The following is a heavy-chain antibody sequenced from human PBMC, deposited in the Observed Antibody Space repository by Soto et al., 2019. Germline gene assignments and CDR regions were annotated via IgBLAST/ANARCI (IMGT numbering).Heavy chain of an antibody. CDR1: GGSISRGDYY. Sequence: SETLSLTCTVSGGSISRGDYYWSWIRQPPGKGLEWIGYIYYSGSTYYNPSLKSRVTISVDTSKNQFSLKLSSVTAADTAVYYCARDRRLWFGNSYYYGMDVWGQGTTVTVSS. J-gene: IGHJ6*02. D-gene: IGHD3-10*01. CDR2: IYYSGST. CDR3: ARDRRLWFGNSYYYGMDV. V-gene: IGHV4-30-4*01.